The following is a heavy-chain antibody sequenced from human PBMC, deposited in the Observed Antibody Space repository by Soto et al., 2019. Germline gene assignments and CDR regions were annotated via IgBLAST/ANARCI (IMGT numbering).Heavy chain of an antibody. Sequence: SVKVSCEVSGVTFDLYSLGWVRQAPGQGLEWMGGTIPSFSITKYAQKFQGRITITADQSTSTTYMELTSLTSEDTAIYYCSKFKYSTSVRYLQHWGQGTPVTVSS. CDR1: GVTFDLYS. CDR2: TIPSFSIT. CDR3: SKFKYSTSVRYLQH. V-gene: IGHV1-69*10. D-gene: IGHD6-6*01. J-gene: IGHJ1*01.